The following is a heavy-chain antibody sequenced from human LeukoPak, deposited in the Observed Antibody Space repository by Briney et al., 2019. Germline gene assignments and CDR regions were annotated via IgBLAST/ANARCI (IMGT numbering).Heavy chain of an antibody. Sequence: GGSLRLSCAASGFTFTNYAMAWVRQAPGKGLEWVSALSGNVHNPYYADSVKGRFTISRDNSKNTLYLEMNSLRAEDTAVYYCARASPHSSGYRVVKYYYYMDVWGKGTTVTVSS. D-gene: IGHD3-22*01. CDR1: GFTFTNYA. CDR2: LSGNVHNP. CDR3: ARASPHSSGYRVVKYYYYMDV. J-gene: IGHJ6*03. V-gene: IGHV3-23*01.